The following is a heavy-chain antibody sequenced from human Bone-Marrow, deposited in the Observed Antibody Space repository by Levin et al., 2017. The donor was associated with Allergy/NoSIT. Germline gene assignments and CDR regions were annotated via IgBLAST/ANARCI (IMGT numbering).Heavy chain of an antibody. Sequence: GGSLRLSCAASGFTFSSYAMSWVRQAPGKGLEWVSVISGSGGSTYYADSVKGRFTISRDNSKNTLYLQMNSLRAEDTAVYYCAKGGSYNRGGYFDYWGQGTLVTVSS. D-gene: IGHD1-26*01. CDR3: AKGGSYNRGGYFDY. V-gene: IGHV3-23*01. CDR2: ISGSGGST. CDR1: GFTFSSYA. J-gene: IGHJ4*02.